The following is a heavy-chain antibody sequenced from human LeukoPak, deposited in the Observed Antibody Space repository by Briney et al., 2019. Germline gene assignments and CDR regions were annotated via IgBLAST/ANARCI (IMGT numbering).Heavy chain of an antibody. J-gene: IGHJ6*02. Sequence: GASVKVSCKASGYTFTSYGISWVRQAPGQGLEWMGWFSAYNGNTNYTQKLQGRVTMTTDTSTSTAYMELRSLRSDDTAVYYCARDSPNSSGWSASLWYYYGMDVWGQGTTVTVSS. CDR1: GYTFTSYG. V-gene: IGHV1-18*01. CDR2: FSAYNGNT. D-gene: IGHD6-19*01. CDR3: ARDSPNSSGWSASLWYYYGMDV.